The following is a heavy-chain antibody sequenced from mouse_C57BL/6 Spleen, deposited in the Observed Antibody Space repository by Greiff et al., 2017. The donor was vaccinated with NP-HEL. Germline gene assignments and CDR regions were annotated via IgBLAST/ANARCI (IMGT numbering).Heavy chain of an antibody. CDR1: GYTFTSYW. V-gene: IGHV1-69*01. CDR3: ARGGGYDKDLDY. CDR2: IDPSDSYT. Sequence: QVQLQQPGAELVMPGASVKLSCKASGYTFTSYWMHWVKQRPGQGLEWIGEIDPSDSYTNYNQKFKGKSTLTVDKSSSTAYMQLSSLTSEDSAVYYCARGGGYDKDLDYWGQGTTLTVSS. J-gene: IGHJ2*01. D-gene: IGHD3-1*01.